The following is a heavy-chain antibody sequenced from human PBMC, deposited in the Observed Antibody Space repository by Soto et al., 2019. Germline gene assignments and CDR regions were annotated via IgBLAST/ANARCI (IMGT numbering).Heavy chain of an antibody. V-gene: IGHV1-2*04. Sequence: ASVKVSCKASGYTFTGYYMHWVRQAPGQGLERMGWINPNSGGTNYAQKFQGWVTITRDTSTSTAYMELSSLRSEDTAVYYCARVVSNWNYVVPFEIWGQGTMVTVSS. CDR3: ARVVSNWNYVVPFEI. CDR2: INPNSGGT. CDR1: GYTFTGYY. D-gene: IGHD1-7*01. J-gene: IGHJ3*02.